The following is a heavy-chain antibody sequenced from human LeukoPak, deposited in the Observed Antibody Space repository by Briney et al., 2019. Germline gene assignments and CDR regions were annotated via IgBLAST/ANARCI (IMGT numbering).Heavy chain of an antibody. CDR3: AKDVADYGKAEYFQH. J-gene: IGHJ1*01. Sequence: GGSLRLSCAASGFTFDDYGMSWVRQAPGEWREWVSGINWKSGSTGYADSVKGPFTLSRDNSKNTLYLQMNRLNAKATAVYYCAKDVADYGKAEYFQHWGQGTLVTVSS. CDR1: GFTFDDYG. CDR2: INWKSGST. D-gene: IGHD4-17*01. V-gene: IGHV3-20*04.